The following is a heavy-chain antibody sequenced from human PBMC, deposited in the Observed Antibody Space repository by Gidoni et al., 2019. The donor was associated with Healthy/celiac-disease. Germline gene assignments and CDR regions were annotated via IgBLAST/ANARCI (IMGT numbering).Heavy chain of an antibody. Sequence: QVQLVESGGGVVQPGRSLRLSCAASGFTFSSYGMHWVRQAPGKGLEWVAVISYDGSNKYYADSVKGRFTISRDNSKNTLYLQMNSLRAEDTAVYYCAKDSKLWGYCSSTSCPSGMDVWGQGTTVTVSS. CDR2: ISYDGSNK. D-gene: IGHD2-2*01. V-gene: IGHV3-30*18. CDR3: AKDSKLWGYCSSTSCPSGMDV. CDR1: GFTFSSYG. J-gene: IGHJ6*02.